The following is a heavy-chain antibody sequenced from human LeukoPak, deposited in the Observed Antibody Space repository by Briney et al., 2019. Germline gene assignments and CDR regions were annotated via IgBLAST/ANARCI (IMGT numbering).Heavy chain of an antibody. CDR1: GFTFTAYA. CDR3: ARGRGWVDH. Sequence: PGRSLRLSCAASGFTFTAYAMSWFRQTPEKGLEWVANIHDDGIVTHYVDSVKGRFTISRDNARNSVNLQLNSLRVEDTALYYCARGRGWVDHWGQGTLVTVSS. J-gene: IGHJ4*02. D-gene: IGHD3-16*01. V-gene: IGHV3-7*01. CDR2: IHDDGIVT.